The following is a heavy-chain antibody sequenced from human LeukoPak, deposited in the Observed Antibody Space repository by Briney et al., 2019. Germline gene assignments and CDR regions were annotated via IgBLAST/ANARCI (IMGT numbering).Heavy chain of an antibody. D-gene: IGHD1-26*01. J-gene: IGHJ4*02. V-gene: IGHV3-13*01. CDR3: TRGLYIGSYFID. Sequence: GGSLRLSCAVSGFSLSSYDIHWVRQATGKGLEWIAVIGSAGDTYYADSVKGRFTISSENAKNSLYLQMNSLRAEDTALYYCTRGLYIGSYFIDWGQGTLVTVSS. CDR2: IGSAGDT. CDR1: GFSLSSYD.